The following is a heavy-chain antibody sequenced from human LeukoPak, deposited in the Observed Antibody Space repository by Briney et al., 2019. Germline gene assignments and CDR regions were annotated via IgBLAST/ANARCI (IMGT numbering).Heavy chain of an antibody. D-gene: IGHD3-3*01. CDR1: GFTFSSYA. CDR2: ISGSGGST. J-gene: IGHJ4*02. V-gene: IGHV3-23*01. Sequence: GGSLRLSCAASGFTFSSYAMSWVRQAPGKGLEWVSAISGSGGSTYYADSVKGRFTISRDNSKNTLYLQMNSLRAEDTAVYYCAKGTKRKRVLRFLEWLLSHFDYWGQGTLVTVSS. CDR3: AKGTKRKRVLRFLEWLLSHFDY.